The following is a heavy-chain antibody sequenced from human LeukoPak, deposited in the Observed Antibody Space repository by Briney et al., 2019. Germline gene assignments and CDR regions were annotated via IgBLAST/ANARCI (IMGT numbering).Heavy chain of an antibody. CDR3: AKGQVYYYYMDV. V-gene: IGHV3-23*01. Sequence: GGSLRLSCAASGFTFSSYAMSWVREAPGKGLEWVEAISGSGGSTYYADSVKGRFTISRDNSKNTLYLQMNSLRAEDTAVYYCAKGQVYYYYMDVWGKGTTVTVSS. CDR2: ISGSGGST. J-gene: IGHJ6*03. CDR1: GFTFSSYA.